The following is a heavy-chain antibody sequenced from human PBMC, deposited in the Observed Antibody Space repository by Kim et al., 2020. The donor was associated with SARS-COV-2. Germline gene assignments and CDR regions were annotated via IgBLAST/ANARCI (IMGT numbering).Heavy chain of an antibody. V-gene: IGHV4-30-2*01. CDR3: ARGQQLLSDAFDI. D-gene: IGHD6-13*01. Sequence: YNPSLKGRVTISVDRSKNQFSLKLSSVTAADTAVYYCARGQQLLSDAFDIWGQGTMVTVSS. J-gene: IGHJ3*02.